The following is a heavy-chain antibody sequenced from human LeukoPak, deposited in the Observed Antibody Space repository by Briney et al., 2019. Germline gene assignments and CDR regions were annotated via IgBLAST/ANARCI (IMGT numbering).Heavy chain of an antibody. Sequence: GASVKVSCKASGYTFTGYYMHWVRQAPGQGLEWMGWINPNSGGTNYAQKFQGRVTMTRDTSISTAYMELSRLRSDDTAVYYCARGLYSYGQYYFDYRGQGTLVTVSS. CDR2: INPNSGGT. V-gene: IGHV1-2*02. J-gene: IGHJ4*02. CDR3: ARGLYSYGQYYFDY. CDR1: GYTFTGYY. D-gene: IGHD5-18*01.